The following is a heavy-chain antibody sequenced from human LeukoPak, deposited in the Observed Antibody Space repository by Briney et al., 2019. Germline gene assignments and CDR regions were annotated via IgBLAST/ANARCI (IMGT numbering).Heavy chain of an antibody. CDR1: GGTFSSYA. CDR3: ASPFIAADDAFDI. D-gene: IGHD6-13*01. CDR2: IIPILGIA. Sequence: GASVKVSCKASGGTFSSYAISWVRQAPGQGLEWMGRIIPILGIANYAQKFQGRVTITADKSTSTAYMELSSLRSEDTAVYYCASPFIAADDAFDIWGQGTMVTVSS. J-gene: IGHJ3*02. V-gene: IGHV1-69*04.